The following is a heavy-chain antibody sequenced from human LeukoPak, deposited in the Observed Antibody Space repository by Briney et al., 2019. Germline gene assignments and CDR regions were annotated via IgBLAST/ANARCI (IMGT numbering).Heavy chain of an antibody. V-gene: IGHV3-7*01. Sequence: GGSLRLSCAASGFIFSTYWMNWVRQAPGKGLEWVAKINQNGSETFYVDSVKGRFTISRDNAKNSLYLLMNSLRAEDTAVYYCARKKESNSSSYQYYFDYWGQGTLVTVSS. CDR2: INQNGSET. CDR1: GFIFSTYW. CDR3: ARKKESNSSSYQYYFDY. D-gene: IGHD6-13*01. J-gene: IGHJ4*02.